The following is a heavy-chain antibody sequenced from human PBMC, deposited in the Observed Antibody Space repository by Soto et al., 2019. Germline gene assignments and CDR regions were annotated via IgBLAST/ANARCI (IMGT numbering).Heavy chain of an antibody. CDR2: ISSDGTTT. D-gene: IGHD3-9*01. CDR3: ARAYYGVLTGYYNDY. Sequence: EVQLVESGGGLVQSGGSLGLSCVASGFSFRSYWMHWVRQAPGKGLVWVARISSDGTTTTYADSANGRFTVSRDNAANTLYLQMSSLRAEDTAVYYCARAYYGVLTGYYNDYWGQGTLVTVSS. CDR1: GFSFRSYW. J-gene: IGHJ4*02. V-gene: IGHV3-74*01.